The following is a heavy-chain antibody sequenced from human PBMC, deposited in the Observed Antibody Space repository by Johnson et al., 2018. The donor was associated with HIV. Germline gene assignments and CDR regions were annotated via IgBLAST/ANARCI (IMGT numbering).Heavy chain of an antibody. CDR2: ISWNSGRI. D-gene: IGHD3-22*01. J-gene: IGHJ3*02. V-gene: IGHV3-9*01. CDR1: GFIFDDYA. CDR3: AKARGSSGYYDAFDI. Sequence: VQLVESGGGVVQPGRSLRLSCAASGFIFDDYAMHWVRQAPGKGLEWVSGISWNSGRIAYADSVKGRFTISRDNAKNSLYLQMNSLRPEDTALYHCAKARGSSGYYDAFDIWGQGTMVTVSS.